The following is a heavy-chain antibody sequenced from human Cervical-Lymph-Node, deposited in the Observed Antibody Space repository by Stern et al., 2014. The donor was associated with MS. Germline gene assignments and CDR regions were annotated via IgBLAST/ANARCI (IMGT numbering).Heavy chain of an antibody. J-gene: IGHJ4*02. CDR1: GFIFNTYG. CDR2: IWHDGSNK. Sequence: QVQLVQSGGGVVQPGRSLRLSCAASGFIFNTYGMHWVPQAPGTGLEWVAMIWHDGSNKIYADSVKGRFTISRDNSKNTLFLQMTSLRADDTAVYYCARDEYDSSGYFYYWGQGTLVTVSS. V-gene: IGHV3-33*01. D-gene: IGHD3-22*01. CDR3: ARDEYDSSGYFYY.